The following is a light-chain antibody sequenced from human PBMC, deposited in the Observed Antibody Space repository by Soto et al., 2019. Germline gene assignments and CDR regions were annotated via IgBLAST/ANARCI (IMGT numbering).Light chain of an antibody. J-gene: IGLJ2*01. CDR3: QSYDISLDVV. CDR1: SSNIGAGYD. Sequence: QSVLTQPPSVSGAPGQRVTISCTGSSSNIGAGYDVHWYQQLPGTAPKLLIYGNSNRPSGVPDRFSGSKSGTSASLAITGLQAEDEAYYYCQSYDISLDVVFGGGTKVTVL. CDR2: GNS. V-gene: IGLV1-40*01.